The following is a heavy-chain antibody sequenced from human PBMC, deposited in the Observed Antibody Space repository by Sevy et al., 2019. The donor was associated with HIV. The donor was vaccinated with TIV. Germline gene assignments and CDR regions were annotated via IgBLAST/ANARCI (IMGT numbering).Heavy chain of an antibody. D-gene: IGHD2-8*01. V-gene: IGHV3-23*01. CDR1: EFTFNKYS. CDR2: LSFGCGEI. J-gene: IGHJ4*02. Sequence: GGSLRLSCAASEFTFNKYSRSWVRQPLGKGLEWVSTLSFGCGEINYADSVKGRFTISRDNSKSSVYLQMNNLRPEDTAVYYCAREGCTKPHDYWGQGTLVTVSS. CDR3: AREGCTKPHDY.